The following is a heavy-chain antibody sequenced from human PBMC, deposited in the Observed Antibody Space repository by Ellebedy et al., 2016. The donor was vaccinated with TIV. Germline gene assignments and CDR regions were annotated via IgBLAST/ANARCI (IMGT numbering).Heavy chain of an antibody. Sequence: AASVKVSCKVSGYSLTELSMHWVRQAPGKGLEWMGGFDPEDGETIYAQRFQGRVTMSEDTSTDTAYMELSSLRSEDTAVYYCARTPDSSGYTASFDYWGQGTLVTVSS. J-gene: IGHJ4*02. CDR3: ARTPDSSGYTASFDY. CDR2: FDPEDGET. V-gene: IGHV1-24*01. D-gene: IGHD3-22*01. CDR1: GYSLTELS.